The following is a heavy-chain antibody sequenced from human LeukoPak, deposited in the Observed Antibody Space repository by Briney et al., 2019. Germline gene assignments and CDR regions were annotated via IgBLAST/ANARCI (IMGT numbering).Heavy chain of an antibody. D-gene: IGHD2-21*02. J-gene: IGHJ4*02. V-gene: IGHV3-21*01. CDR2: VSRSGSHI. Sequence: GGSLRLACVASGFTFSSYGMSWVRQAPGKGLEWVSSVSRSGSHIYYADSAKGRFTISRDNAKDSLFLQMDIVTAEDTAVYYCARDPCGDRYQYFDFWGQGVLVTVSS. CDR3: ARDPCGDRYQYFDF. CDR1: GFTFSSYG.